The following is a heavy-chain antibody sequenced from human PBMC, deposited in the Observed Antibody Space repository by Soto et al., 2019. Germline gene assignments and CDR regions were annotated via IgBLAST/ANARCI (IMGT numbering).Heavy chain of an antibody. J-gene: IGHJ6*02. Sequence: SETLSLTCTVSGGSISSSSYYWGWIRQPPGKGLEWIGSIYYSGSTYYNPSLKIRVTISVDTSKNQFSLKLSSVTAADTAVYYCARTDSGSYSYYYYGMDVWGQGTTVTVSS. CDR2: IYYSGST. CDR1: GGSISSSSYY. CDR3: ARTDSGSYSYYYYGMDV. D-gene: IGHD1-26*01. V-gene: IGHV4-39*01.